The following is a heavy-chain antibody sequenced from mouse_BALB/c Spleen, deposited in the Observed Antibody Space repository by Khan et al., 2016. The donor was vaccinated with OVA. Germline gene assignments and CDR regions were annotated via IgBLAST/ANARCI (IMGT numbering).Heavy chain of an antibody. D-gene: IGHD1-2*01. J-gene: IGHJ3*01. Sequence: QVQLQQSGAELARPGASVKLSCKASGYTFTDYYINWVKQRTGRGLAWIGEISPGSGGTYYNEKFKGKATLTADNSSSTAYIQLSSLTSEASAVYCCARRNYFGYTFAYWGQGTLVTVSA. CDR2: ISPGSGGT. CDR3: ARRNYFGYTFAY. CDR1: GYTFTDYY. V-gene: IGHV1-77*01.